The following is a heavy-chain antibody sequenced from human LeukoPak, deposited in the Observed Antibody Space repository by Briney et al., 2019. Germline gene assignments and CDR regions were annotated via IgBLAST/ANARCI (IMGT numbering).Heavy chain of an antibody. J-gene: IGHJ5*02. CDR3: ARVLEKYGELLSRTAYNWFDP. D-gene: IGHD1-26*01. CDR2: IYYSGST. CDR1: GGSISSYY. V-gene: IGHV4-59*08. Sequence: SETLSLTCTVSGGSISSYYWSWIRQPPGKGLEWIGYIYYSGSTNYNPSLKSRVTISVDTSKNQFSLKLSSVTAADTAVYYCARVLEKYGELLSRTAYNWFDPWGQGTLVTVSS.